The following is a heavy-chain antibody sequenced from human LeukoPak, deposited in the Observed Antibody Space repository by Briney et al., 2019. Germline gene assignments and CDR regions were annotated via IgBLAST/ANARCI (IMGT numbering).Heavy chain of an antibody. CDR2: INHSGST. CDR3: ASRDYLGDIGFDP. J-gene: IGHJ5*02. CDR1: GGSFSGYY. V-gene: IGHV4-34*01. D-gene: IGHD3-16*01. Sequence: NSSETLSLTCAVYGGSFSGYYWSWIRQPPGKGLEWIGEINHSGSTSYNPSLKSRVTMSVDTSKNQFSLKLSSVTAADTAVYYCASRDYLGDIGFDPWGQGTLVTVSS.